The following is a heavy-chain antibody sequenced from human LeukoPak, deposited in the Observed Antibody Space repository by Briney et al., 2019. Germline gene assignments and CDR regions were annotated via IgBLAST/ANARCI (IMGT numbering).Heavy chain of an antibody. D-gene: IGHD5-12*01. CDR3: ARHTWQWLPFDD. CDR1: GGSISSGRYC. V-gene: IGHV4-61*09. J-gene: IGHJ4*02. Sequence: SQTLSLTCTVSGGSISSGRYCWSWIRQPAGKGLEWIGHIHTSGNTNYNPSLKSRLTISVDTSKNQFSLKLNSVTAADTAIYYCARHTWQWLPFDDWGQGTQVTISS. CDR2: IHTSGNT.